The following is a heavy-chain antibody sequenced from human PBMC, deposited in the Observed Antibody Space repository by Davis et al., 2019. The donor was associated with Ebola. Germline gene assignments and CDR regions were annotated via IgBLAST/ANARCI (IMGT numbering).Heavy chain of an antibody. D-gene: IGHD3-9*01. V-gene: IGHV1-8*01. CDR3: ARLRYFDWLPTTDYGMDV. Sequence: ASVKVSCKASGYTFTSYDINWVRQATGQGLEWMGWMNPNSGNTGYAQKFQGRVTMTRNTSISTAYMELSSLRSEDTAVYYCARLRYFDWLPTTDYGMDVWGQGTTVTVSS. CDR2: MNPNSGNT. CDR1: GYTFTSYD. J-gene: IGHJ6*02.